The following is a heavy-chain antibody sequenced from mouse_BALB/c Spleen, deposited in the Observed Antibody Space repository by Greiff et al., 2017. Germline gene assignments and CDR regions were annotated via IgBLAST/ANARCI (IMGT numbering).Heavy chain of an antibody. J-gene: IGHJ2*01. CDR1: GYSITSDYA. D-gene: IGHD2-3*01. CDR3: ARSRWLEYYFDY. CDR2: ISYSGST. Sequence: EVNLVESGPGLVKPSQSLSLTCTVTGYSITSDYAWNWIRQFPGNKLEWMGYISYSGSTSYNPSLKSRISITRDTSKNQFFLQLNSVTTEDTATYYCARSRWLEYYFDYWGQGTTLTVSS. V-gene: IGHV3-2*02.